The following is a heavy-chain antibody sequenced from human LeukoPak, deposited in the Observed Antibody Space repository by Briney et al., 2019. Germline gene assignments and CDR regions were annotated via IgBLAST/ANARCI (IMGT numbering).Heavy chain of an antibody. J-gene: IGHJ6*02. CDR3: AKDGVVVVATSVYYYYYGMDV. CDR2: IIPILNIT. V-gene: IGHV1-69*02. CDR1: GGTFSIYT. Sequence: GASVKVSCKASGGTFSIYTISWVRQAPGQGLEWMGRIIPILNITDYTQNFQGRVTLTADKSTSTAYMELSTLRSEDTAVYYCAKDGVVVVATSVYYYYYGMDVWGQGTTVTVSS. D-gene: IGHD2-2*01.